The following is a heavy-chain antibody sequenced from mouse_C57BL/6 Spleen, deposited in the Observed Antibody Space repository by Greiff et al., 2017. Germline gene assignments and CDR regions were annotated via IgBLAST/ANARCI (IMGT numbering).Heavy chain of an antibody. Sequence: VQLVESGAELVKPGASVKLSCKASGYTFTEYTIHWVKQRSGQGLEWIGWFYPGSGSIKYNEKFKDKATLTADKSSSTVYMELSRLTSEDSAVYFCARHEEDYYGSRGYFDVWGTGTTVTVSS. D-gene: IGHD1-1*01. CDR3: ARHEEDYYGSRGYFDV. J-gene: IGHJ1*03. V-gene: IGHV1-62-2*01. CDR2: FYPGSGSI. CDR1: GYTFTEYT.